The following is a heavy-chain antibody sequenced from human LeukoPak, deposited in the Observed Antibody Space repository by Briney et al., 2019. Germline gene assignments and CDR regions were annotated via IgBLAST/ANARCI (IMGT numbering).Heavy chain of an antibody. J-gene: IGHJ6*03. CDR1: GFTFSSYG. Sequence: GGSLRLSCAAPGFTFSSYGMPWVRKAPAKGLEWVAVIGYDGSNKYYADSVKGRFTISRDNSKNTLYLQMNSLRAEDTAVYYCARWRIVVVPAANPDYYMDVWGKGTTVTVSS. V-gene: IGHV3-33*01. CDR3: ARWRIVVVPAANPDYYMDV. D-gene: IGHD2-2*01. CDR2: IGYDGSNK.